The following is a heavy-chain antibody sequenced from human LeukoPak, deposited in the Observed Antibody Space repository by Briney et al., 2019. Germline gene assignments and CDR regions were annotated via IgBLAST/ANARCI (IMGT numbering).Heavy chain of an antibody. CDR2: ISASGGTT. D-gene: IGHD3-22*01. J-gene: IGHJ3*02. CDR1: GFTFSGYA. CDR3: AKRPRDSSGYYLGAFDT. V-gene: IGHV3-23*01. Sequence: GGSLRLSCAASGFTFSGYAMTWVRQAPGKGLEWVSGISASGGTTYYADTVKGRFTISRDNSKNTLFLQMNSLRAADTALYYCAKRPRDSSGYYLGAFDTWGQGTMVTVSS.